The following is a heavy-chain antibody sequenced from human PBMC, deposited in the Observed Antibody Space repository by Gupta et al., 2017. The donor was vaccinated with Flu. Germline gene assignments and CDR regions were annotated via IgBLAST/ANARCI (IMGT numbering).Heavy chain of an antibody. D-gene: IGHD2-21*01. Sequence: EVQLLESGGGLVQPGGSLRLSCAASGFTFSNYAMSWVRQAPGKGLDWVSIIRGSGGSTYYADSVKGRFTISRDNSKNTVYLEMNSLRAEDTAVYYCVKNAVVVGMAQADWFDPWGQGTPVSVSS. CDR3: VKNAVVVGMAQADWFDP. J-gene: IGHJ5*02. CDR1: GFTFSNYA. CDR2: IRGSGGST. V-gene: IGHV3-23*01.